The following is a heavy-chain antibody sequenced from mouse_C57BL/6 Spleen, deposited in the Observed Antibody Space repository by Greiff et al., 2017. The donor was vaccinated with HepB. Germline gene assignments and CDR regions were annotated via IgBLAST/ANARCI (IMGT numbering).Heavy chain of an antibody. D-gene: IGHD1-1*01. CDR3: ASPIYYYGSSPFAY. Sequence: QVQLKESGPELVKPGASVKISCKASGYAFSSSWMNWVKQRPGKGLEWIGRIYPGDGDTNYNGKFKGKATLTADKSSSTAYMQLSSLTSEDSAVYFCASPIYYYGSSPFAYWGQGTLVTVSA. CDR1: GYAFSSSW. CDR2: IYPGDGDT. J-gene: IGHJ3*01. V-gene: IGHV1-82*01.